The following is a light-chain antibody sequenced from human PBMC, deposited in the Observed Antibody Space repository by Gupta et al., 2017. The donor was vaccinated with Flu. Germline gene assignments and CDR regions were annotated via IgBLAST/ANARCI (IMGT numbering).Light chain of an antibody. CDR2: SDT. J-gene: IGLJ3*02. CDR1: SMGTKI. CDR3: QAWDNSRTHLV. Sequence: SYVLTHPPSVSAASGQTARITCRVHSMGTKIVHWYQQKPGQAPVFVIYSDTDRPSRIPERFSGSNSGNTATLTISGVEAEDEADYYCQAWDNSRTHLVFGGGTKLTVL. V-gene: IGLV3-21*02.